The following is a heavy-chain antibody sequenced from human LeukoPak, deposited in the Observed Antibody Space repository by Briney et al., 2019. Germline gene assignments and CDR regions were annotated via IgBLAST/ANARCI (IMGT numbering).Heavy chain of an antibody. CDR3: AGERGEEYSSGWYKTNYFYN. J-gene: IGHJ4*02. CDR2: GDYSGGT. V-gene: IGHV4-39*07. CDR1: GDSFTSVTDY. Sequence: LRLSCAASGDSFTSVTDYWAWIRQPPGKGLEWIASGDYSGGTYYNPSLESRVAISADMSKNQISLKLTSVTGADTAVYYCAGERGEEYSSGWYKTNYFYNWGQGIRVTVSS. D-gene: IGHD6-19*01.